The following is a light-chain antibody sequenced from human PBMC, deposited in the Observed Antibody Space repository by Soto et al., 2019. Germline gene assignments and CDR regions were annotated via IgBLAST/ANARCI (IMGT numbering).Light chain of an antibody. J-gene: IGKJ2*02. CDR2: DAS. CDR1: QSFSSY. CDR3: QQRSNWPRGT. V-gene: IGKV3-11*01. Sequence: EIVLTQSPATLSLSPGERATLSCRASQSFSSYLAWYQQKPGQAPRLLIYDASNRATGITARFSGSGSGTDFTLTISSLEPEDFAVYYCQQRSNWPRGTFGQGTKLEIK.